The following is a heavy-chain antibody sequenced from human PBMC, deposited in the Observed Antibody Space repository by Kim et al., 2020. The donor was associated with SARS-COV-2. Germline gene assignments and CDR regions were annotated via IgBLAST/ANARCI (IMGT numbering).Heavy chain of an antibody. CDR3: ARGPVSPGSGYDLRLDY. CDR1: GFTFSSYG. V-gene: IGHV3-33*05. D-gene: IGHD5-12*01. CDR2: ISYDGSNK. Sequence: GGSLRLSCAASGFTFSSYGMHWVRQAPGKGLEWVAVISYDGSNKYYADSVKGRFTISRDNSKNTLYLQMNSLRAEDTAVYYCARGPVSPGSGYDLRLDYWGQGTLVTVSS. J-gene: IGHJ4*02.